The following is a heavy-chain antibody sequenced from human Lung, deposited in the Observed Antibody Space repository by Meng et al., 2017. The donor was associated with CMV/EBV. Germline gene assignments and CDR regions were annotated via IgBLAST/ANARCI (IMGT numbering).Heavy chain of an antibody. CDR1: GDSMANFY. J-gene: IGHJ5*02. Sequence: SCNISGDSMANFYWTWIRQPPGKGLEWVGSVFHTGDTKYNSSLKGRLTLSVDTSRKQVSLRLVSLNTADTATYYCARGRSCVDGVCYDDHNYFGPXGQGXLVTFSS. CDR2: VFHTGDT. D-gene: IGHD2-21*02. CDR3: ARGRSCVDGVCYDDHNYFGP. V-gene: IGHV4-59*01.